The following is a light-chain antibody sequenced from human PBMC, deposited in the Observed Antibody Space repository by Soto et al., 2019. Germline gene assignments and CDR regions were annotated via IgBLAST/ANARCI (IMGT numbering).Light chain of an antibody. CDR2: EVS. V-gene: IGLV2-14*01. Sequence: QPASVSGSPGQSITISCTGTSGDVGGYNYVSWYQQHPGKAPKLIIYEVSNRPSGVSNRFSGSKSGNTASLTISGLQAEDDTDYYCSSWTSSSTVAFGGGTKLTVL. CDR1: SGDVGGYNY. CDR3: SSWTSSSTVA. J-gene: IGLJ2*01.